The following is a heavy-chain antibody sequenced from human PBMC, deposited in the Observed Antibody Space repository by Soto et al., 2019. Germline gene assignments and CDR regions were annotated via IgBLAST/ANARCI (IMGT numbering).Heavy chain of an antibody. V-gene: IGHV1-3*01. CDR2: INAGNGNT. Sequence: QVQLVQSGAEVKKPGASVKVSCKASGYTFTSYAMHWVRQAPGQRLEWMGWINAGNGNTKYSQKFQGRVTITTDTDARTAYSDVTGVRYEDTAVYDCASVLSGWYWFDYWGQGTLVTVSS. CDR3: ASVLSGWYWFDY. J-gene: IGHJ4*02. CDR1: GYTFTSYA. D-gene: IGHD6-19*01.